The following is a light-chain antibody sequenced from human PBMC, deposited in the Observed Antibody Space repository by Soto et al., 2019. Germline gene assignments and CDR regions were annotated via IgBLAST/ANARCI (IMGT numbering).Light chain of an antibody. CDR1: QTIDNT. CDR3: QQYVSSSWA. V-gene: IGKV3-15*01. Sequence: EIVMTQSPATVSLSPGEIVTLSCRASQTIDNTVAWYQRKPGQAPRLLIYDASTRATGVPARFSGSGSGTDFTLTISRLQPDDFAVYYCQQYVSSSWAFGQGTKVDIK. CDR2: DAS. J-gene: IGKJ1*01.